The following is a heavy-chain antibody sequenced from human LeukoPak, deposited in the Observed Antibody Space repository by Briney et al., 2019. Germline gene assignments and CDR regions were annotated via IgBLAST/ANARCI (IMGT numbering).Heavy chain of an antibody. V-gene: IGHV3-23*01. D-gene: IGHD2-8*01. CDR1: GFTVSSNY. Sequence: GGSLRLSCAASGFTVSSNYMSWVRQAPGKGLEWVSVISGSGGSTYYADSVKGRFTISRDNSKNTLYLQMNSLRAEDTAVYYCAKEPRAPRILYLFDYWGQGTLVTVSS. J-gene: IGHJ4*02. CDR3: AKEPRAPRILYLFDY. CDR2: ISGSGGST.